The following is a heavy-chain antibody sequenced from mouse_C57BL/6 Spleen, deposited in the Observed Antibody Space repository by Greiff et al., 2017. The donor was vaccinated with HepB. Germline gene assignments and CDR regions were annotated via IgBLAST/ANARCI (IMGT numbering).Heavy chain of an antibody. Sequence: VQLQESGPELVKPGASVKISCKASGYAFSSSWMNWVKQRPGKGLEWIGRIYPGDGDTNYNGKFKGKATLTADKSSSTAYMQLSSLTSEDSAVYFCARGVYYYGPDYWGQGTTLTVSS. CDR1: GYAFSSSW. CDR3: ARGVYYYGPDY. V-gene: IGHV1-82*01. CDR2: IYPGDGDT. J-gene: IGHJ2*01. D-gene: IGHD1-1*01.